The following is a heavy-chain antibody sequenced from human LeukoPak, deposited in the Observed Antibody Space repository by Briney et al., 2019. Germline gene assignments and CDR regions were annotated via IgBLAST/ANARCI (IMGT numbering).Heavy chain of an antibody. CDR1: GGSIIGSTYY. Sequence: PSETLSLTCSVFGGSIIGSTYYWGWIRQPPGKGLEWIGSIYFSGTTYYNPSLKSRVTISVDTSKNLFSMRLSSVTAADTAVYYCARGFCSSGSCYTVAPHKTYFDPWGQGALVTVSS. CDR3: ARGFCSSGSCYTVAPHKTYFDP. J-gene: IGHJ5*02. D-gene: IGHD2-2*02. CDR2: IYFSGTT. V-gene: IGHV4-39*07.